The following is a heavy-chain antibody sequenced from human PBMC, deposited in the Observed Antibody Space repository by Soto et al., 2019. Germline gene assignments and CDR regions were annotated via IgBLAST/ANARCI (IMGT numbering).Heavy chain of an antibody. J-gene: IGHJ5*02. CDR1: GGSISSYY. CDR2: IYYSGST. Sequence: PSETLSLTCTVSGGSISSYYWSWIRQPPGKGLEWIGYIYYSGSTNYNPSLKSRVTISVDTSKNQFSLKLSSVTAADTAVYYCARDRIGGLLSFWFDPWGQGALVTVSS. CDR3: ARDRIGGLLSFWFDP. V-gene: IGHV4-59*01. D-gene: IGHD1-26*01.